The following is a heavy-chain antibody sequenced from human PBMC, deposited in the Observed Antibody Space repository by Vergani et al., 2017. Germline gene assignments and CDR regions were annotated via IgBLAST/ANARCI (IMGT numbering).Heavy chain of an antibody. Sequence: QVQLVQSGAEVKKPGASVKVSCKASGYTFTSYGISWVRQAPGQGLEWMGWISAYNGNTNYAQKLQGRVTMTTDTSTSTAYMELRSLRSDDTAVYYCERDGRYCSSTSCYAGGVDYWGQGTLVTVSS. J-gene: IGHJ4*02. D-gene: IGHD2-2*01. CDR2: ISAYNGNT. V-gene: IGHV1-18*04. CDR3: ERDGRYCSSTSCYAGGVDY. CDR1: GYTFTSYG.